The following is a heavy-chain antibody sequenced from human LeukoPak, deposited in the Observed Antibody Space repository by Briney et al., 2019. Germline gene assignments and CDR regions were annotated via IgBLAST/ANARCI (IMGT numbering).Heavy chain of an antibody. CDR2: IIPIFGTA. D-gene: IGHD4-17*01. J-gene: IGHJ4*02. CDR3: ARDFGYGDYSYNFDY. CDR1: GGTFSSCA. Sequence: GASVKVSCKASGGTFSSCAISWVRQAPGQGLEWMGRIIPIFGTANYAQKFQGRVTITADESTSTAYMELSSLRSEDTAVYYCARDFGYGDYSYNFDYWGQGTLVTVSS. V-gene: IGHV1-69*13.